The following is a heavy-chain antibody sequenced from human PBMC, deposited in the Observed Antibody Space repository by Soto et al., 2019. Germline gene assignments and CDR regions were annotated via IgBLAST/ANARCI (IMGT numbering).Heavy chain of an antibody. V-gene: IGHV6-1*01. D-gene: IGHD3-16*01. J-gene: IGHJ4*02. Sequence: SQTLALTCAISGDSVSSNSAACNWIRQSPSGDLEWLGRTYYRSKWFNNYALSVKSRITINPDTSKNQFSLQLNSVTPEDTAVYYCARGDSGFDYWGQGTLVTVSS. CDR3: ARGDSGFDY. CDR1: GDSVSSNSAA. CDR2: TYYRSKWFN.